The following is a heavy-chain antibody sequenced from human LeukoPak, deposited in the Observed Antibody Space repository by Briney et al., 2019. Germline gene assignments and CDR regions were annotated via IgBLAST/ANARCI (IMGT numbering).Heavy chain of an antibody. J-gene: IGHJ6*03. D-gene: IGHD3-10*01. CDR3: AKSEEYYYGSGSYMGYYYYMDV. Sequence: GGSLRLSCAASGFTFSSYGMSWVRQAPGKGLEWVANIKQDGTEKYYVDSVKGRFTISRDNSKNTLYLQMNSLRAEDTAVYYCAKSEEYYYGSGSYMGYYYYMDVWGKGTTVTISS. CDR2: IKQDGTEK. V-gene: IGHV3-7*01. CDR1: GFTFSSYG.